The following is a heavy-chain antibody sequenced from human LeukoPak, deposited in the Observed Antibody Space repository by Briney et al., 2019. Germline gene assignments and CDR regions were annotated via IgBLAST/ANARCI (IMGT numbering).Heavy chain of an antibody. Sequence: SETLSLTCAVYGGSFSGYCWSWIRQPPGKGLEWIGEINHSGSTNYNPSLKSRVTISVDTSKNQFSLKLSSVTAADTAVYYCARAPQWLFYFDYWGQGTLVTVSS. J-gene: IGHJ4*02. CDR3: ARAPQWLFYFDY. CDR1: GGSFSGYC. D-gene: IGHD6-19*01. V-gene: IGHV4-34*01. CDR2: INHSGST.